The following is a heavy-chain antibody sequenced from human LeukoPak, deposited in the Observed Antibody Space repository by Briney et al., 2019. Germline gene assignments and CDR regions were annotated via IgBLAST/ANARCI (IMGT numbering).Heavy chain of an antibody. CDR1: GYSLNTYG. J-gene: IGHJ6*03. V-gene: IGHV1-18*01. CDR2: ISSYNRIT. CDR3: ANVAKGRYFSYYMDV. Sequence: ASVKVSCKASGYSLNTYGVSWVRQAPGQGLQWIGWISSYNRITNYAQKFQGRVTVTTDTSTDTTYMELRSLRSDDTAVYYCANVAKGRYFSYYMDVWGKGTTVTVSS.